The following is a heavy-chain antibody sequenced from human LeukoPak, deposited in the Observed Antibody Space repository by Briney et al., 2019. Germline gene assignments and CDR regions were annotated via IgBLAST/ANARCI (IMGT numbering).Heavy chain of an antibody. J-gene: IGHJ4*02. Sequence: AGSLRLSCAASGFTFSSYAMSWVRQPPGKGLEWVSAISGSGGSTYYADSVKGRFTISRDNSKNTLYLQMNSLRAEDTAVYYCAKGLPAPLSYFDYWGQGTAVTVSS. CDR2: ISGSGGST. V-gene: IGHV3-23*01. D-gene: IGHD2-2*01. CDR3: AKGLPAPLSYFDY. CDR1: GFTFSSYA.